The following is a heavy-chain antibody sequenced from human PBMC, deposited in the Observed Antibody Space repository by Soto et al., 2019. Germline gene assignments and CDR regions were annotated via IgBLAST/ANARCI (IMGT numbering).Heavy chain of an antibody. CDR1: GYTFSSYG. V-gene: IGHV1-18*01. CDR3: ARDKGDGSGSYYGY. CDR2: ISAYNGNT. J-gene: IGHJ4*02. D-gene: IGHD3-10*01. Sequence: QVQLVQSGAEVKKPGASVKVSCKASGYTFSSYGISWVRQAPGQGLEWMGWISAYNGNTNYAQKPQVRGTMTTDTSTSTADMDLRSLRSDDTAIYYCARDKGDGSGSYYGYWGQGTLVTVSS.